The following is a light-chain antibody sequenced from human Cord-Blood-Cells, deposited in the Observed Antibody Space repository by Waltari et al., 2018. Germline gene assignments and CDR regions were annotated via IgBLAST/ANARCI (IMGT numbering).Light chain of an antibody. CDR2: AAS. CDR3: QQSYSTLRT. V-gene: IGKV1-39*01. CDR1: QSISSY. Sequence: DIQMTQSPSSLSASVGDRVTITCRASQSISSYLNWYQQKPGKAPKLLIYAASSLQSGVPSRFSGSGSWTDFTLTISSLQPEDFATYYCQQSYSTLRTFGQGTKLEIK. J-gene: IGKJ2*01.